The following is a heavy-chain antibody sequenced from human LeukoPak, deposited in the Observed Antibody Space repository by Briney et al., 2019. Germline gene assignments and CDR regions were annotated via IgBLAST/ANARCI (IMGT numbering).Heavy chain of an antibody. CDR1: GYTFTGYY. Sequence: ASVKVSCKASGYTFTGYYMHWVRQAPGQGLEWMGWINPNSGGTNYAQKFQGRVTMTRDTSISTAYMELSRLRSEDTAAYYCARSSGWYGGNAFDIWGQGTMVTVSS. CDR2: INPNSGGT. J-gene: IGHJ3*02. CDR3: ARSSGWYGGNAFDI. V-gene: IGHV1-2*02. D-gene: IGHD6-19*01.